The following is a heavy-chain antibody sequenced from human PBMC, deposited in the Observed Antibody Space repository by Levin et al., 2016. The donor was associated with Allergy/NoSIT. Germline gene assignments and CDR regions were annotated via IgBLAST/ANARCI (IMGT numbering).Heavy chain of an antibody. Sequence: SETLSLTCTVSGGSISSYYWSWIRQPAGKGLEWIGRIYTSGSTNYNPSLKSRVTMSVDTSKNQFSLKLTSVTAADTAVYYCVRDNRARPYRGHPDLEIWGQGTPVTVSS. D-gene: IGHD5-12*01. CDR1: GGSISSYY. V-gene: IGHV4-4*07. J-gene: IGHJ4*02. CDR2: IYTSGST. CDR3: VRDNRARPYRGHPDLEI.